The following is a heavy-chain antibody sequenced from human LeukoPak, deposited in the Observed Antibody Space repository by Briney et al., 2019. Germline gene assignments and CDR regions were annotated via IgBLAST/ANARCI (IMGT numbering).Heavy chain of an antibody. V-gene: IGHV1-18*01. Sequence: ASVKVSCKASGYTFTSYGISWVRQAPGQGLEWMGWISAYNGNTNYAQNLQGRVTTTTDTSTSTAYMELRSLRSDDTAVYYCAGLRYSGSYSYYMDVWGKGTTVTVSS. CDR2: ISAYNGNT. D-gene: IGHD1-26*01. CDR1: GYTFTSYG. J-gene: IGHJ6*03. CDR3: AGLRYSGSYSYYMDV.